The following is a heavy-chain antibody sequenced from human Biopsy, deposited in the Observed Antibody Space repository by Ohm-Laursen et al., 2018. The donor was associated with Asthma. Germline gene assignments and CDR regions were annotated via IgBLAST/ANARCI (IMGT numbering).Heavy chain of an antibody. Sequence: SLRLSCTASGFTFGNFWMSWGRQTPGKGLEWVATITGDGSQKFYVDSVTGRFTISRDNSKNSLYLQMNSLGVEDTAVYYCARDGRWFDPWGQGTLVTVSS. J-gene: IGHJ5*02. CDR1: GFTFGNFW. CDR3: ARDGRWFDP. V-gene: IGHV3-7*01. CDR2: ITGDGSQK.